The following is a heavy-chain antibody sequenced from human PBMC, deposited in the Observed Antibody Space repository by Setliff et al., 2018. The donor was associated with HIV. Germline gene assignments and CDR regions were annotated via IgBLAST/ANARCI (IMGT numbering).Heavy chain of an antibody. CDR1: GGSISSYY. Sequence: SETLSLTCTVSGGSISSYYWSWIRQPPGKGLEWIGNIYSSGSTNYNPSLKSRVTISVDTSKNQLSLKLSSVTAADTAVYYCARRIGAGNFDYWGQGTLVTVSS. D-gene: IGHD3-16*01. J-gene: IGHJ4*02. CDR3: ARRIGAGNFDY. CDR2: IYSSGST. V-gene: IGHV4-4*09.